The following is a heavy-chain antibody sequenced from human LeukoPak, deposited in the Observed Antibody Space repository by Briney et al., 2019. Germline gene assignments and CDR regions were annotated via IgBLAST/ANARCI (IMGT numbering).Heavy chain of an antibody. CDR3: ARASGAPSSSSSYYYYGMDV. J-gene: IGHJ6*02. D-gene: IGHD6-6*01. Sequence: EASVKVSCKASGYTFNDYYMHWVRQAPGQGLEWMGWINPNSGGTNYAQKFQGRVTMTRDTSITTAYMELSRLRFDDTAMYYRARASGAPSSSSSYYYYGMDVWGQGTTVTVSS. CDR2: INPNSGGT. CDR1: GYTFNDYY. V-gene: IGHV1-2*02.